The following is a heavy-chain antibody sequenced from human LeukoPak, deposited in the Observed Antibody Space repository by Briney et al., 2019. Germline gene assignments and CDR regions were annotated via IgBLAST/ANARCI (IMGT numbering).Heavy chain of an antibody. CDR3: ARDELYDSSGYYDY. D-gene: IGHD3-22*01. CDR2: ISYDGSNK. CDR1: GFTFSSYG. Sequence: PGGSLRLSCAASGFTFSSYGMHWVRQAPGKGLEWVAVISYDGSNKYYADSVKGRFTISRDNSKNTLYLQMNSLRAEDTAVYYCARDELYDSSGYYDYWGQGTLVTVSS. V-gene: IGHV3-30*03. J-gene: IGHJ4*02.